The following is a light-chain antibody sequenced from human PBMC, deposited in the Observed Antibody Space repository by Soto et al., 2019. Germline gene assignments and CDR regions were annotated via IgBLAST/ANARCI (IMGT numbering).Light chain of an antibody. CDR3: SSYTTSNTRQIV. Sequence: QSALTQPASVSGSPGQSITISCTGTSSDVGGYNYVSWYQHHPGKAPKLIIYDVTNRPSGVSNPFSGSKSGNTASLTIYGIQPEDEADYYCSSYTTSNTRQIVFGTGTKVTVL. V-gene: IGLV2-14*03. CDR1: SSDVGGYNY. CDR2: DVT. J-gene: IGLJ1*01.